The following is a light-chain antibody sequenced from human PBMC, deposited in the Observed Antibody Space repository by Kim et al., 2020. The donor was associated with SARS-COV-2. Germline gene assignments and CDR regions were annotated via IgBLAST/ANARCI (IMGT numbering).Light chain of an antibody. Sequence: DIQMTQSPSSLSASVGDRVTITCRASQSINTYLNWYQQKPGEAPKVLIYAATNLQSGVPSRFTGSGSGTEFTLTISSLQPEDFATYYCQRSDTIPRTFGQGTKVDIK. CDR2: AAT. V-gene: IGKV1-39*01. J-gene: IGKJ1*01. CDR1: QSINTY. CDR3: QRSDTIPRT.